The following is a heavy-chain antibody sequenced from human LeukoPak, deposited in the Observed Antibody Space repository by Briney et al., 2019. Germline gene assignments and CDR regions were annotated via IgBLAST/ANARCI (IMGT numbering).Heavy chain of an antibody. D-gene: IGHD3-10*01. CDR1: GGSFSGYY. CDR2: INHSGST. CDR3: ARAGTMVRGVIEFDY. J-gene: IGHJ4*02. Sequence: KPSETLSLTCAVYGGSFSGYYWSWIRQPPGKGLEWIGEINHSGSTNYNPSLKSRVTISVDTSKNQFSLKLSSVTAADTAVYYCARAGTMVRGVIEFDYWGQGTLVTVSS. V-gene: IGHV4-34*01.